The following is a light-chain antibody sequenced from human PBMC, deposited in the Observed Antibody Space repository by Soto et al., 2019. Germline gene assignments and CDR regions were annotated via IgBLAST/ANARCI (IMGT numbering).Light chain of an antibody. V-gene: IGKV3-11*01. CDR2: AAS. J-gene: IGKJ1*01. Sequence: EIVLTPSPATLSLSPGERATLSCRASQSVGSSLAWYQQKLGQAPRLLIYAASDRATGIPGRFSGSGSGTDFTLIISSLEPEDFAFYYCQQGNTWPWTFGQGTKVDIK. CDR1: QSVGSS. CDR3: QQGNTWPWT.